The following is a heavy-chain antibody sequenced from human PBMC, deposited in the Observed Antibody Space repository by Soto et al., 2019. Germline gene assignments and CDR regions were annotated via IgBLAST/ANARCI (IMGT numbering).Heavy chain of an antibody. CDR3: ANGVLGMIDY. Sequence: QVQLVESGGGVVQPGRSLRLSCAASGFTFSNYGMHWVRQAPGKGLEWVAVIVFDGSNKYYADSVKGRFTISRDNSKKTVYQQMNSLRAEDTAVNYCANGVLGMIDYWGQGTLVTVSS. CDR2: IVFDGSNK. CDR1: GFTFSNYG. D-gene: IGHD7-27*01. J-gene: IGHJ4*02. V-gene: IGHV3-30*18.